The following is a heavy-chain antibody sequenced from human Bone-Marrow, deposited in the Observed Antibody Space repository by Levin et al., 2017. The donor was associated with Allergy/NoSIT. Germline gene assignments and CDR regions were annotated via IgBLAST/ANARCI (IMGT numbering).Heavy chain of an antibody. V-gene: IGHV4-30-4*01. CDR2: IYYSGST. Sequence: SETLSLTCTVSGGSISSGDFFWSWIRQPPGKGLEWIGYIYYSGSTYCNPSLQSRVTMSVDTSENQFSLKLSSVTAADTAVYYCARTLTAANSQGVTWDYWGPGTLVTVSS. CDR1: GGSISSGDFF. CDR3: ARTLTAANSQGVTWDY. D-gene: IGHD6-13*01. J-gene: IGHJ4*02.